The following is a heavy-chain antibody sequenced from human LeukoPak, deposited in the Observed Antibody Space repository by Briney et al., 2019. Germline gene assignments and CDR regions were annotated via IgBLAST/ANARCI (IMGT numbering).Heavy chain of an antibody. D-gene: IGHD4-17*01. J-gene: IGHJ4*02. V-gene: IGHV4-34*01. CDR3: ASADYGDYPGDDF. CDR2: INHRGST. Sequence: SETLSLTCAVFGGSFSRYYWSWIRQTPGKGLDWIGEINHRGSTTYNPSLKSRVTISVDTSKNQFSLKLTSVSAADTAVYYCASADYGDYPGDDFWGQGTLVTVSS. CDR1: GGSFSRYY.